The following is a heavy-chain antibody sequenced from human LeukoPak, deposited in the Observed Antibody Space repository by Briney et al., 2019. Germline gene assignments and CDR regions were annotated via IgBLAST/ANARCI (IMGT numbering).Heavy chain of an antibody. J-gene: IGHJ3*02. Sequence: PGGSLRLSCAASGFTFDDYAMHWVRHAPGKGLEWVSLISGDGGSTYYADSVKGRFTISRDNSKNSLYLQMNSLRTEDTALYYCAKDREPSSGRDAFDIWGQGTMVTVSS. D-gene: IGHD6-19*01. CDR2: ISGDGGST. CDR3: AKDREPSSGRDAFDI. CDR1: GFTFDDYA. V-gene: IGHV3-43*02.